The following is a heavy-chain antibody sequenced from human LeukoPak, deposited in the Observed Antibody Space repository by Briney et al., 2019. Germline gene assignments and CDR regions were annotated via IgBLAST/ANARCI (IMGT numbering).Heavy chain of an antibody. CDR1: GYTFTRYY. D-gene: IGHD2-15*01. CDR2: SNPNSGGT. J-gene: IGHJ4*02. V-gene: IGHV1-2*02. Sequence: ASVKVSCKASGYTFTRYYMRWVRQTPGQGLEWMGWSNPNSGGTKYAQKFQGRVTMTRETPISTDYMEMSRVRYDETAAYYCGRGCVVVVASTGYWGQGTLVTVSS. CDR3: GRGCVVVVASTGY.